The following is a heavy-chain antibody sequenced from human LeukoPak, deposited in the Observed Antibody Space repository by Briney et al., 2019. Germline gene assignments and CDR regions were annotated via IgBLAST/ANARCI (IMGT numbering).Heavy chain of an antibody. J-gene: IGHJ6*02. D-gene: IGHD2-15*01. Sequence: GASVKVSCKASGYTFTSYGISWVRQVPGQGLEWMGWISAYYGNTNYAQKLQGRVTMTTDTSTSTAYMELRSLRSDDTAVYYCARDGYCSGGSCYSNYYYYGMDVWGQGTTVTVSS. CDR1: GYTFTSYG. CDR3: ARDGYCSGGSCYSNYYYYGMDV. CDR2: ISAYYGNT. V-gene: IGHV1-18*01.